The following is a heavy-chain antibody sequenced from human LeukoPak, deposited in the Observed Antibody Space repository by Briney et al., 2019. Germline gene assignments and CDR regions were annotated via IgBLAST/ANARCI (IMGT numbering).Heavy chain of an antibody. CDR2: IKQDGSEK. Sequence: QAGGSLRLSCVASGFTFSNYWMNWVRQAPGKGLEWVANIKQDGSEKYYVDSVKGRFTISRDNAKNSLYLQMNSLRAEDTAVYYCARDHHRRHYDSQARDTFDIWGQGTMVTVSS. V-gene: IGHV3-7*01. CDR3: ARDHHRRHYDSQARDTFDI. J-gene: IGHJ3*02. D-gene: IGHD3-22*01. CDR1: GFTFSNYW.